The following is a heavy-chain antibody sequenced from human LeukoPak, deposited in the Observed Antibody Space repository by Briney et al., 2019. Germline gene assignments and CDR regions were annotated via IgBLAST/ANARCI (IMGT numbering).Heavy chain of an antibody. J-gene: IGHJ4*02. V-gene: IGHV3-23*01. D-gene: IGHD6-19*01. Sequence: GGSLRLSCAASGFTVSSNYMSWVRQAPGKGLEWVSAISGSGGSSYYVDSVKGRFTISRDNSKNTLYLQMNSLRAGDTAVYYCARVIAVGGTVASFDYWGQGTLVTVSS. CDR3: ARVIAVGGTVASFDY. CDR2: ISGSGGSS. CDR1: GFTVSSNY.